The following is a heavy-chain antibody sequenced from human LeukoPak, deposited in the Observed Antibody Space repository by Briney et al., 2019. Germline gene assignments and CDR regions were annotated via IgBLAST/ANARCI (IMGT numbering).Heavy chain of an antibody. CDR2: ISGRVGST. D-gene: IGHD3-22*01. V-gene: IGHV3-23*01. CDR3: AKGRGYYDSSGPDAFDI. J-gene: IGHJ3*02. Sequence: RLSSVASGLTFSSFAMGWVRQAHGEGLGWASAISGRVGSTYYGDSVKGRFTNSRDNSKNTLYLQINSLRAEDTAVYYCAKGRGYYDSSGPDAFDIWGQGTMVTVSS. CDR1: GLTFSSFA.